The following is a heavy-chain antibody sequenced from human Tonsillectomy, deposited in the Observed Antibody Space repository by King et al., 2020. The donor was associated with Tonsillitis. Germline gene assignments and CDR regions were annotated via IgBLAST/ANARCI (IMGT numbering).Heavy chain of an antibody. Sequence: VQLVESGGGLVQPGGSLRLSCAASGFTFSSYWIHWVRQAPGKGLVWVSRINSDGSSTNYADSVKGRFTISRDNAKNTLYLQMNSLRAEDTAVYYCARGFWLYYYDRKDRGFDYWGQGTLVTVSS. D-gene: IGHD3-22*01. V-gene: IGHV3-74*01. CDR3: ARGFWLYYYDRKDRGFDY. CDR1: GFTFSSYW. J-gene: IGHJ4*02. CDR2: INSDGSST.